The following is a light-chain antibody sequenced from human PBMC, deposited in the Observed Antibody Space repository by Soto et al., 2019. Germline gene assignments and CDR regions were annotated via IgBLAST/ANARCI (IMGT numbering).Light chain of an antibody. V-gene: IGKV4-1*01. CDR1: QYVLYSSNNKNY. Sequence: DIVMTQSPDSLAVSLGERATINCKSSQYVLYSSNNKNYLAWYQQKPGQPPKLLIYWASTRESGVPDRFSGSGSGTDFTLTISSLQAEDVAVYYCQQYYTTPITFGQGTRLEI. CDR2: WAS. J-gene: IGKJ5*01. CDR3: QQYYTTPIT.